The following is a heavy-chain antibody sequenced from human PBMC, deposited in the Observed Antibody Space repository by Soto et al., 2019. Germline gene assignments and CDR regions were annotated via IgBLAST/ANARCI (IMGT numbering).Heavy chain of an antibody. Sequence: GGSLRLSCAASGFTFSSYAMNWVRQAPGKGLEWVSAISGGGASTYYADSVKGRFTISRDSSKNTLYLQMNSLRAEDTAVYYCAKDGAQYSYGWFFGMDVWGQGTTVTVSS. J-gene: IGHJ6*02. CDR1: GFTFSSYA. D-gene: IGHD5-18*01. CDR3: AKDGAQYSYGWFFGMDV. V-gene: IGHV3-23*01. CDR2: ISGGGAST.